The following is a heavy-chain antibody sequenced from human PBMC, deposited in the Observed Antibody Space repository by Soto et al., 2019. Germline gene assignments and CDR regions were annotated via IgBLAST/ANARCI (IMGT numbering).Heavy chain of an antibody. J-gene: IGHJ4*02. V-gene: IGHV4-59*01. CDR1: GGSISSYY. CDR3: ARSDYGDYSV. CDR2: IYYSGST. D-gene: IGHD4-17*01. Sequence: SETLSLTCTVSGGSISSYYWSWIRQPPGKGLEWIGYIYYSGSTNYNPSLKSRGTISVDTSKNQFSLKLSSVTAADTAVYYCARSDYGDYSVWGQGTLVTVSS.